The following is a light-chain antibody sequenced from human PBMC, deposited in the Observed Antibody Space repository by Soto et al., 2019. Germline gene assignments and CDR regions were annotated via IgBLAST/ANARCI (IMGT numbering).Light chain of an antibody. J-gene: IGKJ1*01. CDR1: LSVSSY. V-gene: IGKV3-11*01. Sequence: EIVLTPSPFPLSFSCREKATLSFRASLSVSSYLAWYQQKPGQAPRLLNYDAFNRATGIPARFSGSGSGTDFTLTISSLQPDDFATYYCQQYNTYSRTFGQGTKVDIK. CDR2: DAF. CDR3: QQYNTYSRT.